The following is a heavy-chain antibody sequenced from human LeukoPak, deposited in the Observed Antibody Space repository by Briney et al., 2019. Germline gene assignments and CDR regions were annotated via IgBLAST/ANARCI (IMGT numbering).Heavy chain of an antibody. CDR2: ISYDGSNK. J-gene: IGHJ4*02. Sequence: GGSLRLSCAASGFTFSSYAMHGVRQAPGKGLEWVAVISYDGSNKYYADSVKGRFTISRDTSKNTLNLQMNSLRAEDTAVYYCARVNTIYGVVTPYYFDYWGQGTLVTVSS. CDR1: GFTFSSYA. CDR3: ARVNTIYGVVTPYYFDY. D-gene: IGHD3-3*01. V-gene: IGHV3-30*04.